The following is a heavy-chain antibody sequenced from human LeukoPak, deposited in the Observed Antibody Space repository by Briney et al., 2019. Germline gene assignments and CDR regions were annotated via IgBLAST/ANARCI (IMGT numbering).Heavy chain of an antibody. Sequence: SETLSLTCAVSGGSFSGYYWTWTRQPPGKGLEWIGEINHSGTTNYNPSLKSRVTISVDTSKNQFSLKLSSVTAADTAVYYCARGVYIAAAQYGYWGQGTLVTVSS. CDR1: GGSFSGYY. CDR2: INHSGTT. CDR3: ARGVYIAAAQYGY. J-gene: IGHJ4*02. D-gene: IGHD6-13*01. V-gene: IGHV4-34*01.